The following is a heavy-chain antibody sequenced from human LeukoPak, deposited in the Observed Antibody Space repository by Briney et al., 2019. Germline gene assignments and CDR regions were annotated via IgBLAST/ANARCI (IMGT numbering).Heavy chain of an antibody. CDR1: GFTFSSYV. CDR2: ISTTGGNS. V-gene: IGHV3-23*01. CDR3: AKGLTDAFGI. Sequence: GGSLRLSCAASGFTFSSYVMSWVRQAPGKGLEWVSSISTTGGNSYFADSVRGRFTISRDNSKNTVYLQMSSLRADDTALYYCAKGLTDAFGIWGQGTMVTVSS. J-gene: IGHJ3*02. D-gene: IGHD3-16*01.